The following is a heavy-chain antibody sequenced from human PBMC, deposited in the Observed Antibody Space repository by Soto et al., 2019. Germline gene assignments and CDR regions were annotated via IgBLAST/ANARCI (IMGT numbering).Heavy chain of an antibody. CDR1: GYTFSSHG. CDR2: IWYDGSKK. CDR3: ARDPASSMDV. Sequence: QVQLVESGGGVVQPGTSLRLSCAASGYTFSSHGMHWVRQAPGKGLEWVAVIWYDGSKKYYAGSVKGRFTISRDDSKNTWDMEMNKVRAEDTAVYYCARDPASSMDVWGQGTTVIVSS. V-gene: IGHV3-33*01. J-gene: IGHJ6*02. D-gene: IGHD6-25*01.